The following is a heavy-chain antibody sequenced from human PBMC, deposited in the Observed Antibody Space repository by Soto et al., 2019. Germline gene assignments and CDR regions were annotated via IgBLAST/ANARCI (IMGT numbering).Heavy chain of an antibody. Sequence: QVQLQESGPGLVKPSQTLSLTCTVSGGSISSGDYYWSWIRQPPGKGLEWIGYIYYSGSTYYNPSLKSRVTISVDTSTTQVSLKLSSVTAADTAVYYCARVGGFGATTIDYWGQGTLVTVSS. J-gene: IGHJ4*02. CDR1: GGSISSGDYY. D-gene: IGHD3-10*01. V-gene: IGHV4-30-4*01. CDR3: ARVGGFGATTIDY. CDR2: IYYSGST.